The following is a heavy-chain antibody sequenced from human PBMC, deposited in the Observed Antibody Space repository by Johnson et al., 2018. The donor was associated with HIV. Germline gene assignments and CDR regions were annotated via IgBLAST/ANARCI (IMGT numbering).Heavy chain of an antibody. CDR2: ISYDGNKT. CDR3: ARAVTPFGDWEAFDI. D-gene: IGHD3-10*01. V-gene: IGHV3-30*14. J-gene: IGHJ3*02. CDR1: GFIFSSYA. Sequence: QVQLVESGGGVVQTGRSLRLSCAASGFIFSSYAMHWVRQAPGEGLEWVAVISYDGNKTYYADSVRGLTISRDNSKNMLYLHMNSLRPEDTAVYYCARAVTPFGDWEAFDIWGQGTMVTVSS.